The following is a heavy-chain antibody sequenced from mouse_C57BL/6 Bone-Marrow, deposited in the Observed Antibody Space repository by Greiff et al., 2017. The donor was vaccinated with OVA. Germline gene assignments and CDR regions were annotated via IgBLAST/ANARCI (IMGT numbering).Heavy chain of an antibody. V-gene: IGHV5-15*01. CDR1: GFTFSDYG. J-gene: IGHJ2*01. D-gene: IGHD1-1*01. CDR3: ARQNYYGSSYVFDY. CDR2: ISNLAYSI. Sequence: EVKVVESGGGLVQPGGSLKLSCAASGFTFSDYGMAWVRQAPRKGPEWVAFISNLAYSIYYADTVTGRFTISRENAKNTLYLEMSSLRSEDTAMYYCARQNYYGSSYVFDYWGQGTTLTVSS.